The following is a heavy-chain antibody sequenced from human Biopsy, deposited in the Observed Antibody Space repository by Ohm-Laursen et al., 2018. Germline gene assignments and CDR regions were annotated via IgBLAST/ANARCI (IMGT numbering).Heavy chain of an antibody. CDR3: AKEGRLLGIPHTYYFDS. V-gene: IGHV3-72*01. CDR2: ARNNANSYTI. CDR1: GFSFCDHY. J-gene: IGHJ4*02. Sequence: SLRLSCAASGFSFCDHYLDWGRQAPGEGLEWVGRARNNANSYTIEYAASVMGRFTISRDDSQNSLYLQMNSLQTEDTAVYFCAKEGRLLGIPHTYYFDSWGQGTLVTVSS. D-gene: IGHD1-26*01.